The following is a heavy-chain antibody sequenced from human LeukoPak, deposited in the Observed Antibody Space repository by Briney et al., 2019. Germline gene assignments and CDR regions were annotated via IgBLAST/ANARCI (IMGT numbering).Heavy chain of an antibody. V-gene: IGHV3-30*02. CDR2: IRYDGSNK. J-gene: IGHJ6*03. CDR3: ARVMYYYGSGSYFPYYYMDV. Sequence: PGGSLRLSCAASGFTFSSYGMHWVRQAPGKGLEWVAFIRYDGSNKYYADSVKGRFTISRDNSKNTLYLQMNSLRAEDTAVYYSARVMYYYGSGSYFPYYYMDVWGKGTTVTISS. CDR1: GFTFSSYG. D-gene: IGHD3-10*01.